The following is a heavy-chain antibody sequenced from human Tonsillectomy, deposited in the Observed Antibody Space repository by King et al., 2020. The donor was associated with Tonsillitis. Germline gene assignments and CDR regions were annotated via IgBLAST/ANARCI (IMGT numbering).Heavy chain of an antibody. CDR3: ASGRPGRRGLYDFWV. D-gene: IGHD3-3*01. J-gene: IGHJ3*01. CDR2: IYPGDSDT. V-gene: IGHV5-51*03. CDR1: GYSFTSYW. Sequence: VQLVESGAEVKKPGESLKISCKGSGYSFTSYWIGWVRHMPGKGLEWMGIIYPGDSDTRYSPSFQGKVTISAAKSISTAYLQWSSLKASDTAMYYCASGRPGRRGLYDFWVWGQGTMVTVSS.